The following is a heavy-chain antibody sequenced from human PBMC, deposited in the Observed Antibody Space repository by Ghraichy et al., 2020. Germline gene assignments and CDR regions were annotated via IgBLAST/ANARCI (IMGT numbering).Heavy chain of an antibody. J-gene: IGHJ6*02. V-gene: IGHV3-7*01. Sequence: ETLSLTCAASGFTFSSYWMSWVRQAPGKGLEWVANIKQDGSEKYYVDSVKGRFTISRDNAKNSLYLQMNSLRAEDTAVYYCARDRNYYYGMDVWGQGTTVTVSS. CDR1: GFTFSSYW. CDR2: IKQDGSEK. CDR3: ARDRNYYYGMDV.